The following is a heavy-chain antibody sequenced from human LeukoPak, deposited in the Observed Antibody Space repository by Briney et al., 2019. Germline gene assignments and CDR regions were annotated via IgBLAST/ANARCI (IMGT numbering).Heavy chain of an antibody. CDR2: ISAYNGNT. J-gene: IGHJ4*02. CDR1: GYTFTSYG. Sequence: GASVKVSFKASGYTFTSYGISWVRQAPGQGLEWMGWISAYNGNTNYAQKLQGRVTMTTDTSTSTAYMELKSLRSDDTAVYYCARAADYYDSSGYYYHDPRREDFDYWGQGTLVTVSS. V-gene: IGHV1-18*01. D-gene: IGHD3-22*01. CDR3: ARAADYYDSSGYYYHDPRREDFDY.